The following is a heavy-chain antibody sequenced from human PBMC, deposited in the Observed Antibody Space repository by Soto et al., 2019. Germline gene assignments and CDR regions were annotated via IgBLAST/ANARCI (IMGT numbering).Heavy chain of an antibody. CDR2: IIPIFGTA. J-gene: IGHJ6*02. CDR3: ARGGYCSGGSCYSDYYYGMDV. Sequence: QVQLVQSGAEVKKPGSSVKVSCKASGGTFSSYAISWVRQAPGQGLEWMGGIIPIFGTANYAQKFQVRVTITADESTSTAYMELSSLRSEDTAVYYCARGGYCSGGSCYSDYYYGMDVWGQGTTVTVSS. CDR1: GGTFSSYA. V-gene: IGHV1-69*01. D-gene: IGHD2-15*01.